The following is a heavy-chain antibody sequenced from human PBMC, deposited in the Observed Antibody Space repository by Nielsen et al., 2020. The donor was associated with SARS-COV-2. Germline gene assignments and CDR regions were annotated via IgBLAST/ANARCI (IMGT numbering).Heavy chain of an antibody. D-gene: IGHD3-22*01. Sequence: GGSLRLSCAASGFTFSSYAMSWIRQAPGKGLEWVSVISGGGGSTYYADSVKGRFTISRDNFKNTLYLQMNSLRAEDTAVYYCAKVERVYSGDYLWGQGTLVTVSS. CDR2: ISGGGGST. V-gene: IGHV3-23*01. CDR3: AKVERVYSGDYL. CDR1: GFTFSSYA. J-gene: IGHJ4*02.